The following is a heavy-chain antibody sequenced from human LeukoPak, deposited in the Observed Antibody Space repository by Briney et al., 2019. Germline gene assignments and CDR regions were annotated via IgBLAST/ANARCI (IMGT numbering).Heavy chain of an antibody. CDR1: GFTFSSYT. J-gene: IGHJ4*02. V-gene: IGHV3-30*02. CDR3: AKGDGTYYGRLDY. Sequence: GGSLRLSCAASGFTFSSYTINWVRQAPGKGLEWVAFIRYDGSNKYYADSVKGRFTISRDNSKNTLYLQMNSLRAEDTAVYYCAKGDGTYYGRLDYWGQGTLVTVSS. D-gene: IGHD1-26*01. CDR2: IRYDGSNK.